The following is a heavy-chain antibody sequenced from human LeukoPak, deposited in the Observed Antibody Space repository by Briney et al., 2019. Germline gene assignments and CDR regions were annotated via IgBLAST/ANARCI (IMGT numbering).Heavy chain of an antibody. CDR1: GGSFSGYY. J-gene: IGHJ4*02. V-gene: IGHV4-34*01. D-gene: IGHD3-10*01. CDR2: INHSGST. CDR3: ADGGVIGGDFDY. Sequence: PSETLSLTCAVHGGSFSGYYWSWIRQPPGKGLEWIGEINHSGSTNYNPSLKSRVTISVDTSKNQFSLKLSSVTAADTAVYYCADGGVIGGDFDYWGQGTLVTVSS.